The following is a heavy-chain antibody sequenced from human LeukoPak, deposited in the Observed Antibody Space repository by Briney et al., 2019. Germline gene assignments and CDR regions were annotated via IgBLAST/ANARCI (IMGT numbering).Heavy chain of an antibody. J-gene: IGHJ4*02. V-gene: IGHV3-30*02. CDR3: ANPAGLRLYYFDY. Sequence: GGSRRLSCAASGFTLSSYGMHWVRQAPGKGLEWVAFIRYDGSNKYYADSVKGRFTISRENSKNTLYLQMNSLRAEDTAVYYCANPAGLRLYYFDYWGQGTLVTVSS. CDR2: IRYDGSNK. CDR1: GFTLSSYG. D-gene: IGHD5-12*01.